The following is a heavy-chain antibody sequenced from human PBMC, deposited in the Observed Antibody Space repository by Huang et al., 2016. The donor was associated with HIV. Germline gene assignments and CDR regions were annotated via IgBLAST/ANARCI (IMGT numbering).Heavy chain of an antibody. CDR1: GYPFSSFG. D-gene: IGHD5-18*01. CDR3: ARGGGIQIWLLGYYYMDV. Sequence: QVQLVQSGAEVKKPGASVKVSCKASGYPFSSFGIRWVRQAPGQGLEWVGWISVYNGNTKFAQKFQGRLTITAETSTSTAYMELRSLRSDDTAVYYCARGGGIQIWLLGYYYMDVWGNGTTVTVSS. J-gene: IGHJ6*03. V-gene: IGHV1-18*01. CDR2: ISVYNGNT.